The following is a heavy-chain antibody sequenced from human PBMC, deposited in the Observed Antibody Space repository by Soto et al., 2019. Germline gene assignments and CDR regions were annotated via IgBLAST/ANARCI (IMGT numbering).Heavy chain of an antibody. CDR1: GGSISSGGYY. CDR3: ARATTRSGPTLDYYYYGMDV. D-gene: IGHD1-26*01. J-gene: IGHJ6*02. Sequence: SETLSLTCTVSGGSISSGGYYWSWIRQHPGKGLEWIGYIYYSGSTYYNPSLKSRVTISVDTSKNQFSLKLSSVAAADTAVYYCARATTRSGPTLDYYYYGMDVWGQGTTVTVYS. CDR2: IYYSGST. V-gene: IGHV4-31*03.